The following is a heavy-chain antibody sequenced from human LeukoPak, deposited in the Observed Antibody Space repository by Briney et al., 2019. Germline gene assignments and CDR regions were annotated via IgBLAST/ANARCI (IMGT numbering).Heavy chain of an antibody. D-gene: IGHD1-26*01. CDR1: GYSISNAYY. J-gene: IGHJ4*02. CDR2: LCHSGST. Sequence: NPSETLSLTCTVSGYSISNAYYWGWIRQPPGKGLEWIGSLCHSGSTYYNPSLKSRVTTSVDTSKNRFSLKLTSVTAADTAVYYCARELHSGSYYFDYWGQGTLVTVSS. V-gene: IGHV4-38-2*02. CDR3: ARELHSGSYYFDY.